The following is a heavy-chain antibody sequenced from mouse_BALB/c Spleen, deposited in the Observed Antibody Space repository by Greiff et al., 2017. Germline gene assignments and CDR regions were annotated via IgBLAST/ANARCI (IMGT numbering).Heavy chain of an antibody. V-gene: IGHV5-6-5*01. J-gene: IGHJ3*01. CDR2: ISSGGST. CDR3: ARVYDGYPFAY. CDR1: GFTFSSYA. D-gene: IGHD2-3*01. Sequence: DVKLVESGGGLVKPGGSLKLSCAASGFTFSSYAMSWVRQTPEKRLEWVASISSGGSTYYPDSVKGRFTISRDNARNILYLQMSSLRSEDTAMYYCARVYDGYPFAYWGQGTLVTVSA.